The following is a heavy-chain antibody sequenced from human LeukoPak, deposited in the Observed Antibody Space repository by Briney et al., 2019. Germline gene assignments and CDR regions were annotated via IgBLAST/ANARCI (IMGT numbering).Heavy chain of an antibody. CDR2: IIPIFGTA. Sequence: ASVKVSCKASGGTFSSYAISWMRQAPGQGLEWMGGIIPIFGTANYAQKFQGRVTITADESTSTAYMELSSLRSEDTAVYYCARGEKMITFGGVIFSNMPGYYYGMDVWGKGTTVTVS. J-gene: IGHJ6*04. V-gene: IGHV1-69*13. CDR1: GGTFSSYA. CDR3: ARGEKMITFGGVIFSNMPGYYYGMDV. D-gene: IGHD3-16*02.